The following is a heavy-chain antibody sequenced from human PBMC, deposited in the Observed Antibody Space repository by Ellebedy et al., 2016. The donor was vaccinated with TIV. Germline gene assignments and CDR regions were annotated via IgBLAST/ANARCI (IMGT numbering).Heavy chain of an antibody. Sequence: GESLKISCSASGFTFSTSWMTWVRRAPGKGLEWVANIKGHGSVKNYVDSVKGRFTISRDNSKNTLYLQMNSLRADETAVYYCAKDYGDLEYYHFYYGMDVWGQGTTVTVSS. CDR3: AKDYGDLEYYHFYYGMDV. J-gene: IGHJ6*02. CDR1: GFTFSTSW. CDR2: IKGHGSVK. V-gene: IGHV3-7*01. D-gene: IGHD4-17*01.